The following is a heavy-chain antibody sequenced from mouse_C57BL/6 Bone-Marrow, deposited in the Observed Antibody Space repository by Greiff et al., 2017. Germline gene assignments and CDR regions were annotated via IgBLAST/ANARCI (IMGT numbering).Heavy chain of an antibody. D-gene: IGHD1-1*01. V-gene: IGHV5-12*01. CDR1: GFTFSDYY. J-gene: IGHJ4*01. CDR3: ARHGVSTVVATDDCAIDY. CDR2: ISNGGGST. Sequence: EVMLVESGGGLVQPGGSLKLSCAASGFTFSDYYMYWVRQTPEKRLEWVAYISNGGGSTYYPDTVKGRFTISRDNAKNTLYLQMSRLKSEDTAMYYCARHGVSTVVATDDCAIDYWGQGTSVTVSS.